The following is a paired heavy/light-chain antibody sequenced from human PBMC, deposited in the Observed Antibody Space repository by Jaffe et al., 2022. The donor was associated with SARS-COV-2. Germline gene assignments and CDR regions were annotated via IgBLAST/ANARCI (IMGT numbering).Light chain of an antibody. V-gene: IGKV3-15*01. CDR1: QSVSSN. CDR2: DAS. CDR3: QQYNNWPRT. J-gene: IGKJ1*01. Sequence: EIMMTQSPATLSVSPGERATLSCRASQSVSSNLAWYQQKPGQAPRLLIYDASTRTTGIPARFSGSGSGTEFTLTISSLQSEDFAVYYCQQYNNWPRTFGPGSKVEIK.
Heavy chain of an antibody. J-gene: IGHJ4*02. V-gene: IGHV3-11*06. CDR2: ISSSISYT. CDR3: ATAGLWFGEFPFDY. Sequence: QVQLVESGGGLVKPGGSLRLSCAASGFTFSDYYMSWIRQAPGKGLEWVSYISSSISYTNYADSVKRRFTISRDNAKNSLYLQMNSLTAEDTAVYYCATAGLWFGEFPFDYWGQGTLVTVSS. D-gene: IGHD3-10*01. CDR1: GFTFSDYY.